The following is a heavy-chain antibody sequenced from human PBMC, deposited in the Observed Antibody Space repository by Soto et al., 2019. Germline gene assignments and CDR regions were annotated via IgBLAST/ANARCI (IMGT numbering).Heavy chain of an antibody. V-gene: IGHV1-58*01. CDR3: AASDIVVVPASSMDV. CDR1: GFTFTSSA. D-gene: IGHD2-2*01. CDR2: IVVGSGNT. Sequence: SVKVSCKASGFTFTSSAVQWVRQARGQRLEWIGWIVVGSGNTNYAQKFQERVTITRDMSTSTAYMELSSLRSEDTAVYYCAASDIVVVPASSMDVWGQGTTVTVSS. J-gene: IGHJ6*02.